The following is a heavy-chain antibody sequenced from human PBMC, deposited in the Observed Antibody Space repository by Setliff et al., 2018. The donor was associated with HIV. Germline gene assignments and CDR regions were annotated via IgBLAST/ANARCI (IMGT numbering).Heavy chain of an antibody. Sequence: KPSETLSLTCVAYGGSLSSYFWNWIRQTPGKGLEWIGEIHPTGHINYNPSLKSRVTISVDSSKDQLSLEVNSVTAADTAVYYCARHKRYCTDGICLSSIYHAFDIWGQGTMVTVSS. CDR3: ARHKRYCTDGICLSSIYHAFDI. CDR2: IHPTGHI. CDR1: GGSLSSYF. D-gene: IGHD2-8*01. J-gene: IGHJ3*02. V-gene: IGHV4-34*01.